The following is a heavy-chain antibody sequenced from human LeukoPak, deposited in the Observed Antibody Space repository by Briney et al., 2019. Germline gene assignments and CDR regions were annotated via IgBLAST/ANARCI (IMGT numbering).Heavy chain of an antibody. J-gene: IGHJ4*02. V-gene: IGHV4-38-2*02. CDR3: ARGNYGTFDY. D-gene: IGHD1-7*01. CDR1: GYSISNGYY. CDR2: VYYTGST. Sequence: SETLSLTCNVSGYSISNGYYWGWIRQPPGKGLEWIGSVYYTGSTSYSPSLKGRITISLDTSKNQFSLKLSSVTAADTAVYSCARGNYGTFDYWGQGTLVTVSS.